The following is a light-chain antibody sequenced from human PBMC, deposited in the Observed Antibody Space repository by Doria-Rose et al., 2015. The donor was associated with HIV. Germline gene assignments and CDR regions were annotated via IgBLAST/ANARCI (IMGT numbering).Light chain of an antibody. V-gene: IGKV3-11*01. CDR3: QQRSNWPPIFT. Sequence: SPATLSLSPGERATLSCRASQSVSSNLAWYQQKPGQAPRLLIYDASNRATGIPARFSGSGSGTDFTLTISSLEPEDFAVYFCQQRSNWPPIFTFG. CDR2: DAS. CDR1: QSVSSN. J-gene: IGKJ3*01.